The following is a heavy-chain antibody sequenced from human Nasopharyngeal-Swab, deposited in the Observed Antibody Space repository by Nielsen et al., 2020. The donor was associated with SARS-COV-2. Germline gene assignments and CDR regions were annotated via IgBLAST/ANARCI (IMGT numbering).Heavy chain of an antibody. CDR1: GFTFSSYS. Sequence: GGSLRLSCAASGFTFSSYSMNWVRQAPGKGLEWVSYSSSSSSSIYYADSVKGRFTISRDNAKNSLCLQMDSLRDEDSAVYYCARDPAYYFGSGSYYPDYWGQGTLVTVSS. V-gene: IGHV3-48*02. CDR2: SSSSSSSI. CDR3: ARDPAYYFGSGSYYPDY. D-gene: IGHD3-10*01. J-gene: IGHJ4*02.